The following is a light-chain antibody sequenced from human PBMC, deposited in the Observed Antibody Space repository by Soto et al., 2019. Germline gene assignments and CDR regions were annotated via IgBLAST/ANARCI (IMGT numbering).Light chain of an antibody. V-gene: IGKV1-17*01. J-gene: IGKJ1*01. CDR2: AAS. Sequence: QMTQSPSSLSASVGDRVTITCRASQDIRNYLSWYQHKPGKAPKLLIYAASTLQSGVPSRFSGSGSGTEFTLTISSLQPDDFATYYCQQYNSYWTFGQGTKVDIK. CDR1: QDIRNY. CDR3: QQYNSYWT.